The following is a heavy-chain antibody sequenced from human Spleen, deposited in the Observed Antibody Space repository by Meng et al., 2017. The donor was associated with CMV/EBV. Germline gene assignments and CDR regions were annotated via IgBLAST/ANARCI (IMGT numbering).Heavy chain of an antibody. CDR1: LTNYY. CDR3: ARAAYYYDSSGYPRFSSFDY. CDR2: INPNSGGT. D-gene: IGHD3-22*01. J-gene: IGHJ4*02. Sequence: LTNYYISWVRQAPGQGLEWMGWINPNSGGTKYAQKFQGRVTMTRDTSITTAHMELSRVRSDDTAVYYCARAAYYYDSSGYPRFSSFDYWGQGTLVTVSS. V-gene: IGHV1-2*02.